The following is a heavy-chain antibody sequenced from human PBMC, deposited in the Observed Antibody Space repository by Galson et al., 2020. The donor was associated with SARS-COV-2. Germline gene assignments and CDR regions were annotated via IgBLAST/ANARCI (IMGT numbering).Heavy chain of an antibody. CDR3: ARDKPREVHRSGMRTYDAFDI. J-gene: IGHJ3*02. CDR2: ISAYNGNT. Sequence: ASVKVSCKASGYTFTSYGISWVRQAPGQGLEWMGWISAYNGNTNYAQKLQGRVTMTTDTSTSTAYMELRSLRSDDTAVYYCARDKPREVHRSGMRTYDAFDIWGQGTMVTVSS. V-gene: IGHV1-18*01. CDR1: GYTFTSYG. D-gene: IGHD1-26*01.